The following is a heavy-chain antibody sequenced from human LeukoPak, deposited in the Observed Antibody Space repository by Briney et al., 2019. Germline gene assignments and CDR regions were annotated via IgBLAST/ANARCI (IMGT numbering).Heavy chain of an antibody. Sequence: GGSLRLSCAASGFMFNNYAIHWVRQAPGKGLEWVAVISHDGSNKYYTDSVKGRFTISRDNSKNTLYLRMNSLRVEDTAIYYCATYRQVLLPFESWGQGTLVTVSS. CDR3: ATYRQVLLPFES. V-gene: IGHV3-30*04. D-gene: IGHD2-8*02. CDR1: GFMFNNYA. J-gene: IGHJ4*02. CDR2: ISHDGSNK.